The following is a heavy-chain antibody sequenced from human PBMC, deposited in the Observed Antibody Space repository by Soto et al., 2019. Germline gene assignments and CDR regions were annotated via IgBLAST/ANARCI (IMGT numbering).Heavy chain of an antibody. CDR3: ASWYDSSGYSPYYYYYGMDV. CDR2: IIPIFGTA. Sequence: ASVKVSCKASGGTFSSYAISWVRQAPGQGLEWMGGIIPIFGTANYAQKFQGRVTITADKSTSTAYMELSSLRSEDTAVYYCASWYDSSGYSPYYYYYGMDVWGQGTTVTVS. CDR1: GGTFSSYA. J-gene: IGHJ6*02. V-gene: IGHV1-69*06. D-gene: IGHD3-22*01.